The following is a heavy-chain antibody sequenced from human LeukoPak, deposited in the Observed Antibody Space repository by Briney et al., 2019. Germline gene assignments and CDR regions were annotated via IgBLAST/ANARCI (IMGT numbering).Heavy chain of an antibody. V-gene: IGHV1-69*13. J-gene: IGHJ3*02. CDR1: GGTFSNYA. Sequence: SVKVSCKASGGTFSNYAISWVRQAPGQGLEWMGGIIPIFGTANYAQKFQGRVTITADESTSTAYMELSSLRSEDTAVYYCASTPRDYDFWSGYYTHAFDIWGQGTMVTVSS. CDR3: ASTPRDYDFWSGYYTHAFDI. CDR2: IIPIFGTA. D-gene: IGHD3-3*01.